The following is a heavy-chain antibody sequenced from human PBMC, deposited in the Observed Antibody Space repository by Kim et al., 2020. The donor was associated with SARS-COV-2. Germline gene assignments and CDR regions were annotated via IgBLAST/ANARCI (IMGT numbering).Heavy chain of an antibody. CDR3: AITTYYYDSSGYHWYFDL. J-gene: IGHJ2*01. CDR1: GGSISSSNW. D-gene: IGHD3-22*01. Sequence: SETLSLTCAVSGGSISSSNWWSWVRQPPGKGLAWIGEIYHSGSTNYNPSLKSRVTISVDKSKNQFSLKLSSVTAADTAVYYCAITTYYYDSSGYHWYFDLWGRGTLVTVSS. V-gene: IGHV4-4*02. CDR2: IYHSGST.